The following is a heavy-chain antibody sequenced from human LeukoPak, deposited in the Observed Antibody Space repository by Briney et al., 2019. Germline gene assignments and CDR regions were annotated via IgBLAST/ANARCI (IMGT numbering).Heavy chain of an antibody. V-gene: IGHV3-30*18. CDR2: ISYDGSHT. J-gene: IGHJ4*02. CDR1: GFTFSTYG. CDR3: AKAANSYDVDILDY. Sequence: GGSLRPSCAASGFTFSTYGMHWVRQTPGKGLEWVAVISYDGSHTYYGDSAKGRFTISRDNSKNTLYLQMSSLRPEDTAIYYCAKAANSYDVDILDYWGQGTLVSVSS. D-gene: IGHD3-22*01.